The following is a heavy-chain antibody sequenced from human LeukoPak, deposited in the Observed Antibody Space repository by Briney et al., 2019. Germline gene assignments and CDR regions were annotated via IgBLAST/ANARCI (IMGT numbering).Heavy chain of an antibody. J-gene: IGHJ5*02. CDR2: IYYSGST. CDR3: ARVGVTYYYASERYYNRPNWFDP. V-gene: IGHV4-59*06. D-gene: IGHD3-10*01. CDR1: GDSISSYY. Sequence: SETLSLTCTVSGDSISSYYWSWIRQPPGKGMEWIGYIYYSGSTYYNPSPKSRVTISVDTDKYQFHLNLNPVSAADTALAFCARVGVTYYYASERYYNRPNWFDPWGQGTLVTVSS.